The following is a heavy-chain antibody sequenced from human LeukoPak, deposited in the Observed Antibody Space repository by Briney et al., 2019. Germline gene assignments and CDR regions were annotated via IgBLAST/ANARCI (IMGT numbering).Heavy chain of an antibody. CDR1: GFTSSSYA. J-gene: IGHJ4*02. CDR3: AKDPIGAHGY. Sequence: PGGSLRLSCAASGFTSSSYAMSWVRQAPGKGLEWVSAISGSGGSTYYADSVKGRFTISRDNSKNTLYLQMNSLRAEDTAVDYCAKDPIGAHGYWGQGTLVTVSS. V-gene: IGHV3-23*01. D-gene: IGHD1-26*01. CDR2: ISGSGGST.